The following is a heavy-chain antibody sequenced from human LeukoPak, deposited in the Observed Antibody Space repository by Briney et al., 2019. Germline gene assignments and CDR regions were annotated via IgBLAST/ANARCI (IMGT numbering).Heavy chain of an antibody. Sequence: PGGSLRLSCAASGFTFSSYAMSWVRQAPGKGLEWVSAISGSGGSTYYADSVKGRFTISRDNSKNTLYLQVNSLRAEDTAVYYCAKSPYMVRGVNYWFDPWGQGTLVTVSS. CDR1: GFTFSSYA. V-gene: IGHV3-23*01. D-gene: IGHD3-10*01. CDR3: AKSPYMVRGVNYWFDP. J-gene: IGHJ5*02. CDR2: ISGSGGST.